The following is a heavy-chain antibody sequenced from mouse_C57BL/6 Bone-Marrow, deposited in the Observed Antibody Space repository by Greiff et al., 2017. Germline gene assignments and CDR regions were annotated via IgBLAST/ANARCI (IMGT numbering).Heavy chain of an antibody. Sequence: LKQSGAELVRPGTSVKLSCKASGYTFTSYWMHWVKQRPGQGLEWIGVIDPSDSYTNYNQKFKGKATLTVDTSSSTAYMQLSSLTSEDSAVDYCASLSDYYGSRGYYFDYWGQGTTLTVSS. CDR2: IDPSDSYT. V-gene: IGHV1-59*01. CDR3: ASLSDYYGSRGYYFDY. D-gene: IGHD1-1*01. J-gene: IGHJ2*01. CDR1: GYTFTSYW.